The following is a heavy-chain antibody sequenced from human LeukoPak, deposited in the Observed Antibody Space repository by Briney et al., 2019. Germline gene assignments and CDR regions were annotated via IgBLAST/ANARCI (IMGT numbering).Heavy chain of an antibody. CDR3: AKDPKGHGYSYGPKSTDY. V-gene: IGHV3-30*18. J-gene: IGHJ4*02. D-gene: IGHD5-18*01. CDR2: ISYDGSNK. Sequence: PGGSLRLSCAASGFTFSSYGMHWVRQAPGKGLEWVAVISYDGSNKYYADSVKGRFTISRDNSKNTLYLQMNSLRAEDTAVYYCAKDPKGHGYSYGPKSTDYWGQGTLVTVSS. CDR1: GFTFSSYG.